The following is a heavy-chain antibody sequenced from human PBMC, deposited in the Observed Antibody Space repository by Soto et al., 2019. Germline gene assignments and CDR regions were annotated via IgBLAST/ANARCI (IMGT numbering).Heavy chain of an antibody. CDR1: GGSIRSYY. V-gene: IGHV4-59*01. Sequence: TETLSLTCSVSGGSIRSYYWSWIRQSPEKGLEWIGYFYHSGNSNYNPSLKSRVTISVDTSKNQLSLSLRSVTAADTAVYFCARISSVDPYGYVNGGLDVWGQGTTVTVSS. CDR2: FYHSGNS. D-gene: IGHD5-18*01. J-gene: IGHJ6*02. CDR3: ARISSVDPYGYVNGGLDV.